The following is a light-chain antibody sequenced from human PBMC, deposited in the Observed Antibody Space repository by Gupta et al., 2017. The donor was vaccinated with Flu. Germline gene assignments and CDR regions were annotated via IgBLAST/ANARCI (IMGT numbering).Light chain of an antibody. Sequence: SITISCTASTSDVGNSDLVAWFQLHAGTAPQLVMFRVSKRPSGVPGRFSSSTSAKAASPPITGLETAEGADYYYCASAGGSMYVFGPGTKVTVL. V-gene: IGLV2-23*02. CDR3: CASAGGSMYV. CDR2: RVS. CDR1: TSDVGNSDL. J-gene: IGLJ1*01.